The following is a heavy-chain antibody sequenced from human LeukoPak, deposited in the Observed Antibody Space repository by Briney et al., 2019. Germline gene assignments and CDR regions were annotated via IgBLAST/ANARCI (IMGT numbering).Heavy chain of an antibody. V-gene: IGHV4-4*09. CDR1: GGSISSYY. D-gene: IGHD6-6*01. J-gene: IGHJ4*02. CDR2: IYTSGST. Sequence: KSSETLSLTCTVSGGSISSYYWSWIRQPPGKGLEWIGYIYTSGSTNYNPSLKSRVTISVDTSKNQFSLKLSSVTAADTAVYYCARPSVAALFDYWGQGTLVTVSS. CDR3: ARPSVAALFDY.